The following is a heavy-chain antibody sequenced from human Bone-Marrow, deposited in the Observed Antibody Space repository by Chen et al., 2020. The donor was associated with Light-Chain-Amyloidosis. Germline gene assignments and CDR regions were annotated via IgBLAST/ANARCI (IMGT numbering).Heavy chain of an antibody. Sequence: EVQLVESGGGLVQPGGCLRLSCAASGFTFDDFVMSWVRQVPGKGLEWVSGINWNGGSTGYAASVKGRFTVSRDNAKNSLYLEMNSLRAEDTALYYCVRGTVTTRYFDYWGQGILVTVSS. J-gene: IGHJ4*02. V-gene: IGHV3-20*04. CDR2: INWNGGST. CDR1: GFTFDDFV. CDR3: VRGTVTTRYFDY. D-gene: IGHD4-17*01.